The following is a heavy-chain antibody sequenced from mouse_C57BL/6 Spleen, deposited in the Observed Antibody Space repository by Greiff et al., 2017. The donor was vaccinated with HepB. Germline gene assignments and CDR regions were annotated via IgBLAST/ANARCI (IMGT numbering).Heavy chain of an antibody. Sequence: EVQRVESGGGLVKPGGSLKLSCAASGFTFSSYAMSWVRQTPEKRLEWVATISDGGSYTYYPDNVKGRFTISRDNAKNNLYLQMSHLKSEDTAMYYCARDPSFITTPMDYWGQGTSVTVSS. J-gene: IGHJ4*01. CDR3: ARDPSFITTPMDY. D-gene: IGHD1-1*01. CDR1: GFTFSSYA. CDR2: ISDGGSYT. V-gene: IGHV5-4*01.